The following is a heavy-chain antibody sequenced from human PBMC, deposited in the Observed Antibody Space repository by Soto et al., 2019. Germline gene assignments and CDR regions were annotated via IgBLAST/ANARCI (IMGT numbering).Heavy chain of an antibody. J-gene: IGHJ3*01. CDR3: VREGRGSFDF. CDR1: GXTFSDYE. D-gene: IGHD5-12*01. Sequence: GSLRLSCAASGXTFSDYEMSWIRQAPGKGLEWVSCISSSGSTTYYEDYVQCRFTISRDNSKNTLSIKMRSLTADDTAIYYCVREGRGSFDFWGRGTMGTVSS. CDR2: ISSSGSTT. V-gene: IGHV3-11*01.